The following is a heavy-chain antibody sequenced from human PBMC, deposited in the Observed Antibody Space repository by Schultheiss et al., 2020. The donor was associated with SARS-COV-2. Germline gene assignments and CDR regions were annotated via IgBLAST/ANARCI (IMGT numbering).Heavy chain of an antibody. CDR2: ISGSGGST. Sequence: GGSLRLSCAASGFTFSSYAMHWVRQAPGKGLEWVSAISGSGGSTYYADSVKGRFTISRDNAKNSLYLQMNSLRAEDTAVYYCARDCPEGWFDPWGQGTLVTVSS. D-gene: IGHD1-14*01. V-gene: IGHV3-23*01. CDR1: GFTFSSYA. J-gene: IGHJ5*02. CDR3: ARDCPEGWFDP.